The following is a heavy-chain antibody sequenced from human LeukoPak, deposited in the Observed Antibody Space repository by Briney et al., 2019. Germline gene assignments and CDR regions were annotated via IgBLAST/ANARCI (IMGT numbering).Heavy chain of an antibody. CDR2: INHSGST. V-gene: IGHV4-34*01. J-gene: IGHJ5*02. CDR1: GGSFSGYY. D-gene: IGHD3-10*01. Sequence: PSETLSLTCAVYGGSFSGYYWSWIRQPPGKGLEWIEEINHSGSTNYNPSLKSRVTISVDTSKNQFSLKLSSVTAADTAVYYCARVRITMVRGGPFDPWGQGTLVTVSS. CDR3: ARVRITMVRGGPFDP.